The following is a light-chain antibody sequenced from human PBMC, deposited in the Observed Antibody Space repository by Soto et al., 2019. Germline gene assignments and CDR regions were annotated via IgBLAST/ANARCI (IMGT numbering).Light chain of an antibody. CDR1: SSNIGGYNY. CDR3: SSYAGSNNYV. J-gene: IGLJ1*01. CDR2: EVS. V-gene: IGLV2-8*01. Sequence: QSVLTQPPSVSAAPGQKVTISCSGSSSNIGGYNYVSWYQQHPGKAPKLMIYEVSKRPSGVPDRFSGSKSGNTASLTVSGLQAEDEADYYRSSYAGSNNYVFGTGTKVTVL.